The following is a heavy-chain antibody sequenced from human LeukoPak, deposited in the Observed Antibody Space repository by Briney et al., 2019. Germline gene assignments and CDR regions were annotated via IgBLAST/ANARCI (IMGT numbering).Heavy chain of an antibody. CDR3: ARVPYYDFWSGYLADY. V-gene: IGHV3-11*04. Sequence: GGSLRLSCAASGFTFSDYYMSWIRQAPGKGLEWVSYISSSGSTIYYADSVKGRFTLSRDNAKNSLYLQMNSLRAEDTAVYYCARVPYYDFWSGYLADYWGQGTLVTVSS. D-gene: IGHD3-3*01. J-gene: IGHJ4*02. CDR1: GFTFSDYY. CDR2: ISSSGSTI.